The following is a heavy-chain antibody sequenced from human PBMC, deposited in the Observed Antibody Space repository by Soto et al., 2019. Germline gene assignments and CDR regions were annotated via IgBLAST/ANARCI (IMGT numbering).Heavy chain of an antibody. D-gene: IGHD1-26*01. V-gene: IGHV1-18*01. J-gene: IGHJ5*02. CDR1: GYTFSSYG. Sequence: QVQLVQSGAEVKKPGASVKVSCKASGYTFSSYGITWVRQAPGQWLEWMGWSTAYNGYTNYAQKLQGRVTMTTDTFTNTAYMELTSLRSDDTAVYYCASIPTEWGGWIVPWGQGTLVTVSS. CDR2: STAYNGYT. CDR3: ASIPTEWGGWIVP.